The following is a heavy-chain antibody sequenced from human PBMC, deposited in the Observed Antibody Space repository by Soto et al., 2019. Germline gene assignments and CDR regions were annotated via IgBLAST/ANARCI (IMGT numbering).Heavy chain of an antibody. CDR2: ISHSGRT. D-gene: IGHD3-16*01. CDR3: SFGSSFDY. J-gene: IGHJ4*02. Sequence: SETLSLTCTVSGGSVNNNAFSWTWIRQHPGKGPECIGYISHSGRTNYDPSLKSRLTMSVDTSQNQFSLQLNSVTAADTAVYYCSFGSSFDYWGQGTLVTVSS. V-gene: IGHV4-61*08. CDR1: GGSVNNNAFS.